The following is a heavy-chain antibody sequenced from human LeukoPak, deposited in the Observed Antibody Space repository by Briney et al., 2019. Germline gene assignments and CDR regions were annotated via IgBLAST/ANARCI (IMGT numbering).Heavy chain of an antibody. CDR2: IYYSGST. CDR1: GGSISSYY. D-gene: IGHD6-13*01. CDR3: ARDPGMQYSSSWYGFDY. Sequence: SETLSLTCTVSGGSISSYYWSWIRQPPGKGLEWLGYIYYSGSTNYNPSLKSRVTISVDTSKNQFSLKLSSVTAADTAVYYCARDPGMQYSSSWYGFDYWGQGTLVTVSS. J-gene: IGHJ4*02. V-gene: IGHV4-59*01.